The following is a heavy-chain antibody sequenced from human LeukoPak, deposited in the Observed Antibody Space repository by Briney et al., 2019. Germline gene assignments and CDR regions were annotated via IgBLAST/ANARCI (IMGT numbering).Heavy chain of an antibody. CDR3: ARHEILPRATIFGVVIMGAFDI. D-gene: IGHD3-3*01. Sequence: PSETLSLTCTVSGGSISSYYWSWIRQPPGKGLEWIGYIYYSGSTYYNPSLKSRVTISVDTSKNQFSLKLSSVTAADTAVYYCARHEILPRATIFGVVIMGAFDIWGQGTMVTVSS. J-gene: IGHJ3*02. V-gene: IGHV4-59*08. CDR1: GGSISSYY. CDR2: IYYSGST.